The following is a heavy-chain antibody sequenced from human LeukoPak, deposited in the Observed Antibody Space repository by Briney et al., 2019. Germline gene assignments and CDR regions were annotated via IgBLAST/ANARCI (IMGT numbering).Heavy chain of an antibody. J-gene: IGHJ6*02. D-gene: IGHD6-13*01. V-gene: IGHV3-23*01. Sequence: GTSLRLSCAASGFTFSSYAMSWVRQAPGKGLEWVSAISGSGGSTYYADSVKGRFTISRDNSKNTLYLQMNSLRAEDTALYYCAKDIAADGYYYYGMDVWGQGTTVTVSS. CDR2: ISGSGGST. CDR1: GFTFSSYA. CDR3: AKDIAADGYYYYGMDV.